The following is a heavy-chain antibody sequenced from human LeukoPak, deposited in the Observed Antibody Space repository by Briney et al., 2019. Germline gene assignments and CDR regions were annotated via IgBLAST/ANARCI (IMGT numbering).Heavy chain of an antibody. V-gene: IGHV3-53*01. J-gene: IGHJ4*02. Sequence: GGSLRLSCAASGFAVSSNYMSWVRQAPGKGLEWVSVIYTSGSTYYADSVNGRFTISRDNSKSMLYLQMNSLRAEDTAIYYCARSMKRGYSYGYNLDYWGQGTLVTVSS. CDR2: IYTSGST. D-gene: IGHD5-18*01. CDR3: ARSMKRGYSYGYNLDY. CDR1: GFAVSSNY.